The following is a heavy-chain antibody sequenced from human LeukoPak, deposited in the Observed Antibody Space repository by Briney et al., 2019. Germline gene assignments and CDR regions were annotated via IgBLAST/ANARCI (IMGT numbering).Heavy chain of an antibody. V-gene: IGHV4-39*01. Sequence: PPETLSLTCTVSGGSISSSSYYWGWIRQPPGKGLEWIGSIYYSGSTYYNPSLKSRVTISVDTSKNQFSLKLSSVTAADTAVYYCARHSIISQFYWGQGTMVTVSS. CDR1: GGSISSSSYY. CDR2: IYYSGST. CDR3: ARHSIISQFY. J-gene: IGHJ3*01. D-gene: IGHD3-3*02.